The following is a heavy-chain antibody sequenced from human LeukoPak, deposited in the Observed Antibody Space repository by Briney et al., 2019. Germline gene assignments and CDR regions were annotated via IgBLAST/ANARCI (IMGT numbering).Heavy chain of an antibody. CDR3: ARSSSWSTGPTY. V-gene: IGHV4-59*01. CDR2: IYYRGST. J-gene: IGHJ4*02. CDR1: GGSISSYY. D-gene: IGHD6-13*01. Sequence: PSETLSLTCSVSGGSISSYYWSWIRQPPGKGLEWIGYIYYRGSTNYNPSLKSRVTISVDTSKNQFSLKLSSVTAADTAVYYCARSSSWSTGPTYWGQGTLVTVSS.